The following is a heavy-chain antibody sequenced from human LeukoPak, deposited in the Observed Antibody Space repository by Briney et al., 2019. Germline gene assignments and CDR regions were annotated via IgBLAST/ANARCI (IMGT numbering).Heavy chain of an antibody. D-gene: IGHD4-23*01. J-gene: IGHJ5*02. CDR2: IRSKGNNYAT. CDR1: DFTFSGSA. V-gene: IGHV3-73*01. CDR3: TRRFGVNSWWFDP. Sequence: GGSLRLSCAASDFTFSGSAMHWVRQASGKGREWVGRIRSKGNNYATAYAASVKGRFTISRDDSKNTAYLQMNSLKTEDTAVYYCTRRFGVNSWWFDPWGQGTLVTVSS.